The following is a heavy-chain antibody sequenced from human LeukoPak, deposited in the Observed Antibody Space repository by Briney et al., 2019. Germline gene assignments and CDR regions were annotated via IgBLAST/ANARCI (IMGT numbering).Heavy chain of an antibody. CDR1: GYTLTELS. CDR3: ETDPIVVGAFDI. Sequence: GASVKVSCKVSGYTLTELSMHWVRQAPGKGLEWMGGFDPEDGETIYAQKFQGRVTMTEDTSTDTAYMELSSLRSEDTAVYYCETDPIVVGAFDIWGQGTMVTVSS. V-gene: IGHV1-24*01. D-gene: IGHD2-15*01. J-gene: IGHJ3*02. CDR2: FDPEDGET.